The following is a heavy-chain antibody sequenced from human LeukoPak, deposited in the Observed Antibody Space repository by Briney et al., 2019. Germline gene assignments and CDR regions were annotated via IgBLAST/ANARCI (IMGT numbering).Heavy chain of an antibody. V-gene: IGHV4-4*07. Sequence: SETLALTCTVSGGSISSYYGSWIRQPAGKGLEWIGRIYTSGSTNYNPSLKSRVTMSVDTSKNQFSLKLSSVTAADTAVYYCARSSGSYLDAFDIWGQGTMVTVSS. CDR3: ARSSGSYLDAFDI. D-gene: IGHD1-26*01. J-gene: IGHJ3*02. CDR2: IYTSGST. CDR1: GGSISSYY.